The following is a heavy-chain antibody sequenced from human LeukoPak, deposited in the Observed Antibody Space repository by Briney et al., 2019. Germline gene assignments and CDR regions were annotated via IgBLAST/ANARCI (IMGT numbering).Heavy chain of an antibody. V-gene: IGHV1-24*01. CDR2: FDPEDGET. CDR1: GYTFTGYY. CDR3: ARDTVVVPAAIPSFDY. Sequence: ASVKVSCKASGYTFTGYYMHWVRQAPGKGLEWMGGFDPEDGETIYAQKFQGRVTMTEDTSTDTAYMELSSLRSEDTAVYYCARDTVVVPAAIPSFDYWGQGTLVTVSS. J-gene: IGHJ4*02. D-gene: IGHD2-2*02.